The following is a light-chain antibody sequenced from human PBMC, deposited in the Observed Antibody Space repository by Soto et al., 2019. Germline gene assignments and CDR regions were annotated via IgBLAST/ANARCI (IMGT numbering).Light chain of an antibody. CDR1: QSVLYSSNNKNY. Sequence: DIVMTQSPDSLAVSLGERATINCKSSQSVLYSSNNKNYLAWYQQKPGQPPKLLIYCASTRESGVPARFSGSWSGTDFTLTISSLQAEDVAVYYCQQYYSTPVTFGQGTKLE. V-gene: IGKV4-1*01. CDR3: QQYYSTPVT. CDR2: CAS. J-gene: IGKJ2*01.